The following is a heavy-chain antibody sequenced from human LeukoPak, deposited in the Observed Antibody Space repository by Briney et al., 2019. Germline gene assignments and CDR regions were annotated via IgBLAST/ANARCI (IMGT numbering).Heavy chain of an antibody. D-gene: IGHD3-10*01. J-gene: IGHJ4*02. Sequence: SETLSLTCTVSGYSISSGYYWGWIRQPPGKELEWIGSIYHSGSTYYNPSLKSRVTISVDTSKNQFSLKLSSVTAADTAVYYCASEMVRGVMFNYWGQGTLVTVSS. CDR1: GYSISSGYY. V-gene: IGHV4-38-2*02. CDR2: IYHSGST. CDR3: ASEMVRGVMFNY.